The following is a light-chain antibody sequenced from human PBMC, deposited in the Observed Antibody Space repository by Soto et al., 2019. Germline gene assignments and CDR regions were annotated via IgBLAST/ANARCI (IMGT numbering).Light chain of an antibody. J-gene: IGKJ3*01. CDR2: AAS. Sequence: DIRITQTTSSLSANVGDRVTITCRASQSISSYLNWYQQKPGKAPKLLIYAASSLQSGVPSRFSGSGSGTDSTLTISSLQPEDFATYYCQQSYSTLLFTFGPGTKVDIK. V-gene: IGKV1-39*01. CDR3: QQSYSTLLFT. CDR1: QSISSY.